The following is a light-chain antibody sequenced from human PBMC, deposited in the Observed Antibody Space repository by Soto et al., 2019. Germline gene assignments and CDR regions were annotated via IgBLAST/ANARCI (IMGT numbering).Light chain of an antibody. V-gene: IGLV2-18*02. J-gene: IGLJ1*01. Sequence: QSVLTQPPSVSGSPGQSVTISCTATTTDIDNYDSVSWYQQAPGTAPKLIIYDANNRPSGAPDRFSGSTSGNTASLTISGLQAEDETDYFCFSFTTTSTHVFGTGTKVTVL. CDR2: DAN. CDR1: TTDIDNYDS. CDR3: FSFTTTSTHV.